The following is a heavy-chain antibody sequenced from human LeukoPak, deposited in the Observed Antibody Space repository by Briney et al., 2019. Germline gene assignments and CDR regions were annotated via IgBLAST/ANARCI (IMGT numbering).Heavy chain of an antibody. Sequence: PSETLSLTCTVSGGSISSYYWSWIRQPPGKGLEWIGYIYYSGSTNYNPSLKSRVTISVDTSKNQFSLKLSSVTAADTAVYYCARVSYYDSSGYQNSQFDYWGQGTLVTVSS. CDR3: ARVSYYDSSGYQNSQFDY. CDR1: GGSISSYY. V-gene: IGHV4-59*12. CDR2: IYYSGST. J-gene: IGHJ4*02. D-gene: IGHD3-22*01.